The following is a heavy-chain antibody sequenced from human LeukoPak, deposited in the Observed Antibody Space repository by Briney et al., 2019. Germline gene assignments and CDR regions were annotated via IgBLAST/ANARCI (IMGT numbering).Heavy chain of an antibody. D-gene: IGHD2-8*02. CDR1: GSSFNDYA. CDR2: IPHDRNDK. V-gene: IGHV3-30*02. J-gene: IGHJ4*02. CDR3: AKDRYWSFDF. Sequence: PGGSLRLSCVASGSSFNDYAMHWVRQAPGKGLEWVSFIPHDRNDKYYADSVKGRFAISKDNSKNTQFLQMDSLRPEDTAVYYCAKDRYWSFDFWGQGTLVTVSS.